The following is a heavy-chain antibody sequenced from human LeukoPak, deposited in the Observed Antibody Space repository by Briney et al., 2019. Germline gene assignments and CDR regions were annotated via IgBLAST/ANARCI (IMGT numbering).Heavy chain of an antibody. CDR1: GFTFSNYG. V-gene: IGHV3-30*18. CDR3: AKGLYCSSSVIDS. Sequence: GGSLRLSCAASGFTFSNYGMHWVRQAPGKGLEWVVGMSSDGTKKFYADSVKDRFTISRDNTKNTLYLQMNSLRGEDTAVYYCAKGLYCSSSVIDSWGQGTLVTVSS. D-gene: IGHD6-6*01. J-gene: IGHJ4*02. CDR2: MSSDGTKK.